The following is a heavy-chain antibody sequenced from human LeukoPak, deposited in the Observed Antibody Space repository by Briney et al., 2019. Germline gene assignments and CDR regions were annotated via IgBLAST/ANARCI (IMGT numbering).Heavy chain of an antibody. Sequence: ASVTVSCKASGGTFSSYAISWVRQPPGQGLEWMGGIIPIFGTANYAQKFQGRVTITADESTSTAYMELSSLRSEDTAVYYCARLDSSDYYGSGSYPSYWGQGTLVTVSS. D-gene: IGHD3-10*01. CDR3: ARLDSSDYYGSGSYPSY. CDR2: IIPIFGTA. J-gene: IGHJ4*02. CDR1: GGTFSSYA. V-gene: IGHV1-69*13.